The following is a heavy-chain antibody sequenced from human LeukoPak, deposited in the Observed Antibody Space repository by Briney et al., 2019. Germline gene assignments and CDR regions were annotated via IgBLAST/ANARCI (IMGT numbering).Heavy chain of an antibody. D-gene: IGHD3-10*01. CDR2: IIPIFGTA. CDR1: GGTFSSYA. J-gene: IGHJ4*02. V-gene: IGHV1-69*13. CDR3: ARPARRNYGSGSPFDY. Sequence: SVKVSCKASGGTFSSYAISWVRQAPGQGLEWMGGIIPIFGTANYAQKFQGRVTITADESTSTAYMELSSLRSEDTAVYYCARPARRNYGSGSPFDYWGQGTLVTVSS.